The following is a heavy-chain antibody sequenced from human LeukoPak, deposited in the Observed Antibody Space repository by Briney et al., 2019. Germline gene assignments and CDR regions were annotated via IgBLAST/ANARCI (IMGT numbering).Heavy chain of an antibody. CDR3: ARDRCGGYCCFDP. D-gene: IGHD2-15*01. V-gene: IGHV1-2*02. Sequence: VSVKVSCKASGYTFTGYYMHWVRQAPGQGLEWMGWIKPNSGGTNYAQKFQGRVTMTRDTSISTAYMELSRLRSDDTAVYYCARDRCGGYCCFDPWGQGTLVTVS. CDR1: GYTFTGYY. CDR2: IKPNSGGT. J-gene: IGHJ5*02.